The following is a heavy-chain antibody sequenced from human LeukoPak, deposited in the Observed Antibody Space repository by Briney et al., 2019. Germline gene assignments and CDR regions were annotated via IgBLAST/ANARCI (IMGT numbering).Heavy chain of an antibody. CDR2: INHSGST. CDR3: ARGRRNVDIVATILSSSSPYSSSWYFDY. CDR1: GGSFSGYY. V-gene: IGHV4-34*01. J-gene: IGHJ4*02. Sequence: NPSETLSLTCAVYGGSFSGYYWSWIRQPPGKGLEWIGEINHSGSTNYNPSLKSRVTISVDTSKNQFSLKLSSVTAADTAVYYCARGRRNVDIVATILSSSSPYSSSWYFDYWGQGTLVPVSS. D-gene: IGHD5-12*01.